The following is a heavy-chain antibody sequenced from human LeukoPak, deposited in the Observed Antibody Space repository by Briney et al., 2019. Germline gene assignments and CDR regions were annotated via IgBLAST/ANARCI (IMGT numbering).Heavy chain of an antibody. CDR3: VRESLGPAYCGGDCYSYGYYYYMDV. CDR1: GDSISRSNYY. D-gene: IGHD2-21*02. Sequence: PSETLSLTCTVSGDSISRSNYYWSWIRQPAGKGLEWIGRIYTSGSTNYNPSLKSRVTMSVDTSKNQFSLKLSSVTAADTAVYYCVRESLGPAYCGGDCYSYGYYYYMDVWGKGTTVTISS. V-gene: IGHV4-61*02. CDR2: IYTSGST. J-gene: IGHJ6*03.